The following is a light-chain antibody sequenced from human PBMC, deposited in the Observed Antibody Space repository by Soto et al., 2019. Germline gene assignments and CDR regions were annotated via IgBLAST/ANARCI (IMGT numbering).Light chain of an antibody. Sequence: QSALTQHASVSGSPGQSITISCTGTSSDVGGYNYVSWYQQHPGKAPKLMIYEVSNRPSGVSNRFSGSKSGNTASLTISGLQAEDEADYYCSSYTSSSTSVLFGAGTKLTVL. CDR1: SSDVGGYNY. J-gene: IGLJ2*01. CDR2: EVS. CDR3: SSYTSSSTSVL. V-gene: IGLV2-14*01.